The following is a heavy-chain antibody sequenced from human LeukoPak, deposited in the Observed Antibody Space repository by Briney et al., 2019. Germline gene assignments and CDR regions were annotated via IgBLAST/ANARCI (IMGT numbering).Heavy chain of an antibody. CDR3: ATPNWSSGWTFPDY. Sequence: GGSLRLSCAASGFTFSSYGMHWVRQAPGKGLEWVAIISYDGSNKYYADSVKGRFTISRDNSNNTLYLQMNNLRAEDTAIYYCATPNWSSGWTFPDYWGQGTLVTVSS. CDR1: GFTFSSYG. D-gene: IGHD6-19*01. J-gene: IGHJ4*02. CDR2: ISYDGSNK. V-gene: IGHV3-30*03.